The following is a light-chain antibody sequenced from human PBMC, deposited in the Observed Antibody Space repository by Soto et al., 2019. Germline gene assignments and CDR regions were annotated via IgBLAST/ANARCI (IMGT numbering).Light chain of an antibody. CDR3: QQYGSSGT. Sequence: DIVMTQSPASLGVSPGERDSLXCRASQSISSDLGWYQQITGQAPRHLIYGASTRDTGIPARFSGSGYGKEFNITISSLQSEDFAVYECQQYGSSGTFGQGTKVDIK. J-gene: IGKJ1*01. V-gene: IGKV3-15*01. CDR2: GAS. CDR1: QSISSD.